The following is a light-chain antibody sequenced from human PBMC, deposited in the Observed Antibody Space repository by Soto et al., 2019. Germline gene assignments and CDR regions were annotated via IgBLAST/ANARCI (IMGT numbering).Light chain of an antibody. Sequence: QSFLTQPPSVSGAPGQRVTISCTGGSSNIGAGYDVHWYQQLPGTAPKLLIYGNSNRPSGVPDRFSGSKSGTSASLAITGLQAEDEADYYCQSYDSSLRGYVFGPGTKVTVL. J-gene: IGLJ1*01. CDR3: QSYDSSLRGYV. CDR1: SSNIGAGYD. V-gene: IGLV1-40*01. CDR2: GNS.